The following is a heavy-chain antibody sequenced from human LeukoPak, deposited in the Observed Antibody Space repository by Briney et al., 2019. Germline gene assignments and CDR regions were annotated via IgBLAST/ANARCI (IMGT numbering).Heavy chain of an antibody. Sequence: PGGSLRLSCAASGFTFSNYGMHCVRQAPGKGLEWVAVVSDDGSNKNYADSVKGRFTISRDNSNNTLYLQMNSLRAEDTAVYYCVKDRETTASGTFDYWGQGTLVTASS. V-gene: IGHV3-30*18. CDR1: GFTFSNYG. J-gene: IGHJ4*02. D-gene: IGHD6-13*01. CDR3: VKDRETTASGTFDY. CDR2: VSDDGSNK.